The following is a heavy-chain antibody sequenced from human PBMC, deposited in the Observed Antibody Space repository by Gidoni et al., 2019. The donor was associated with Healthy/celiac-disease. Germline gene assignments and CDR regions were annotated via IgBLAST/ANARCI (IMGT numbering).Heavy chain of an antibody. CDR1: GGSFSGYY. J-gene: IGHJ4*02. Sequence: QVQLQQWGAGLLKPSETLSLTFAVYGGSFSGYYWSWIRQPPGKGLEWIGEINHSGSTNYNPSLKSRVTISVDTSKNQFSLKLSSVTAADTAVYYCARGGRYYGYWGQGTLVTVSS. CDR2: INHSGST. V-gene: IGHV4-34*01. D-gene: IGHD3-10*01. CDR3: ARGGRYYGY.